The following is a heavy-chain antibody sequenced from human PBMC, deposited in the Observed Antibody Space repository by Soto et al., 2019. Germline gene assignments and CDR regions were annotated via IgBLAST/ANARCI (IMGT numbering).Heavy chain of an antibody. V-gene: IGHV3-30-3*01. CDR1: GFTFSSYA. J-gene: IGHJ3*02. Sequence: QVQLVESGGGVVQPGRSLRLSCAASGFTFSSYAMHWVRQAPGKGLEWVAVISYDGSNKYYADSVKGRFTISRDNSKNTLYLQMNSLRAEDTAVYYCARGGYYDSSGYDAFDIWGQGTMVTVSS. CDR3: ARGGYYDSSGYDAFDI. CDR2: ISYDGSNK. D-gene: IGHD3-22*01.